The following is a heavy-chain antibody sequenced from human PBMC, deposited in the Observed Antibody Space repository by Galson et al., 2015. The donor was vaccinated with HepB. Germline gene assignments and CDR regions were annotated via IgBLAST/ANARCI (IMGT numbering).Heavy chain of an antibody. J-gene: IGHJ6*02. V-gene: IGHV3-23*01. D-gene: IGHD7-27*01. CDR2: ISDSGGST. CDR3: ATGTLGPRYYYFAMDV. Sequence: SLRLSCAASGFTFSYYVMNWVRQAPGKGLEWVSGISDSGGSTYYAGSVNGRFTVSRDNYKNTVYLQMNSLRAEDTAVYYCATGTLGPRYYYFAMDVWGQGTTVTVSS. CDR1: GFTFSYYV.